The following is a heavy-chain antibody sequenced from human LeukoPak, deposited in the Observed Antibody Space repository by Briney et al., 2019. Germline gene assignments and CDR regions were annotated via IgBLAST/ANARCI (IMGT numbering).Heavy chain of an antibody. D-gene: IGHD2-15*01. CDR1: GYTFTSYG. CDR2: ISAYNGNT. CDR3: ARDLRPFASSCSDA. V-gene: IGHV1-18*01. J-gene: IGHJ5*02. Sequence: ASVTVSCKASGYTFTSYGISWVRQAPGQGLEWMGWISAYNGNTNYAQKLQGRVSMTTDTSTSTAYMELRSLRSDDTAVYYCARDLRPFASSCSDAWGQGTLVTVSS.